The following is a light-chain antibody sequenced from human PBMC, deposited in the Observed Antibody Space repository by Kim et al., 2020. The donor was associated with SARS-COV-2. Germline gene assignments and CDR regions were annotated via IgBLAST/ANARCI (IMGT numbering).Light chain of an antibody. CDR1: TSNIGTNY. CDR3: ATWDGSLSAGV. Sequence: GQKVTSSCSGCTSNIGTNYVSWYQQIPGTAPKLLIYDTTERPSGIPDRFSASKSGTSATLGITGLQTGDEAVYYCATWDGSLSAGVFGGGTQLTVL. J-gene: IGLJ2*01. CDR2: DTT. V-gene: IGLV1-51*01.